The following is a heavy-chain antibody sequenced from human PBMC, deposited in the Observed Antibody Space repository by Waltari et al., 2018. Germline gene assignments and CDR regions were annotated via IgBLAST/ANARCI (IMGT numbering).Heavy chain of an antibody. D-gene: IGHD3-22*01. CDR1: GYTFTSYG. V-gene: IGHV1-18*04. CDR3: ARGDSSGYYYKGARDNWFDP. CDR2: IRPYKGNA. Sequence: QVQLVQSGAEVKKPGASVKVSCKASGYTFTSYGISWVRQAPGQGLEWMGWIRPYKGNANYGQKLQGRGTMTTDTATSTAYMELRSLRSDDTAVYYCARGDSSGYYYKGARDNWFDPWGQGTLVTVSS. J-gene: IGHJ5*02.